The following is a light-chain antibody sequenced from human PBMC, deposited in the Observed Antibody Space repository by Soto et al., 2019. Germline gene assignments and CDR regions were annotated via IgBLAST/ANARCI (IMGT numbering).Light chain of an antibody. J-gene: IGLJ2*01. CDR2: AVS. CDR3: SSYTSSSTLL. Sequence: QSALTQPASVSGSPGQSITISCTGTSSDVGGYNYVSWYQQHPGKAPKLMIYAVSNRPSGVSNRFSGSKSGNTASLTISGPQAEDGANFYCSSYTSSSTLLSGGGTKVPV. V-gene: IGLV2-14*01. CDR1: SSDVGGYNY.